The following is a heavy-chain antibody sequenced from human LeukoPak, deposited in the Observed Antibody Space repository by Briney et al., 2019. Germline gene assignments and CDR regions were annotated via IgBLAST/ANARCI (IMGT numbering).Heavy chain of an antibody. D-gene: IGHD3-10*01. CDR2: ISSDSTYI. J-gene: IGHJ4*02. CDR3: ARDLTYYYNSGIY. V-gene: IGHV3-21*01. Sequence: GGSLRLSCAASGFTFSSYSMNWVRQAPGKGLEWVSSISSDSTYIYYADSVQGRFTISRDNAKNSLYLQMNSLRAEDTAVYYCARDLTYYYNSGIYWGQGTLVTVSS. CDR1: GFTFSSYS.